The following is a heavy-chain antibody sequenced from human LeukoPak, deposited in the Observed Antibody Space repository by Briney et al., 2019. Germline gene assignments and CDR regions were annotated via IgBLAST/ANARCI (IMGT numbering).Heavy chain of an antibody. CDR3: AREFDYYYGMDV. J-gene: IGHJ6*02. Sequence: ASVKVSCKASGYTFTSYDINWVRQATGQGLEWMGWMNPNSGNTGYARKFQGRVTMTRNTSISTAYMELSSLRSEDTAVYYCAREFDYYYGMDVWGQGTTVTVSS. V-gene: IGHV1-8*01. CDR2: MNPNSGNT. CDR1: GYTFTSYD. D-gene: IGHD3-10*01.